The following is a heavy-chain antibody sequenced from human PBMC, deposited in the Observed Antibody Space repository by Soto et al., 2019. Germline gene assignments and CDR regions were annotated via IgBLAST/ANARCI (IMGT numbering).Heavy chain of an antibody. D-gene: IGHD1-26*01. CDR2: IHYSGRT. Sequence: SESLSLTCSVSNGSISGFYWTWIRQPPGKILEWIGYIHYSGRTDYNPSLTSRATMSVDTSKNQFSLNLKSITAADTAVYYCVRVGVGIGNHFDSWGRGTLVTVSS. J-gene: IGHJ4*02. CDR3: VRVGVGIGNHFDS. CDR1: NGSISGFY. V-gene: IGHV4-59*12.